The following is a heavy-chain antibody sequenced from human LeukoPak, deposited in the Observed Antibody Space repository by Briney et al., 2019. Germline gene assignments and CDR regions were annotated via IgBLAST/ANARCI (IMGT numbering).Heavy chain of an antibody. V-gene: IGHV1-18*01. Sequence: ASVKVSCKASGYTFTSYGISWVRQAPGQGLEWMGWISAYNGNTNYAQKLQGRVTMTTDTSTSTAYMELRSLRSDDTAVYYCARCGVTYYDFWSGQEGHYYNIDVWGKGTTVTVSS. J-gene: IGHJ6*03. CDR1: GYTFTSYG. CDR2: ISAYNGNT. D-gene: IGHD3-3*01. CDR3: ARCGVTYYDFWSGQEGHYYNIDV.